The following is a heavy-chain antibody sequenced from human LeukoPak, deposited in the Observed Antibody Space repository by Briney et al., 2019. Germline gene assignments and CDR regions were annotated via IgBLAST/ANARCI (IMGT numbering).Heavy chain of an antibody. J-gene: IGHJ4*02. D-gene: IGHD3-9*01. Sequence: GGSLRLSCAASGFTFSSYEMNWVRQAPGKGLEWVSYISSSGSTIYYADSVKGRFTISRDNAKNSLYLQMNSLRAEDTAVYYCARPYYDILTGYYSDFDYWGQGTLVTVSS. CDR3: ARPYYDILTGYYSDFDY. CDR2: ISSSGSTI. CDR1: GFTFSSYE. V-gene: IGHV3-48*03.